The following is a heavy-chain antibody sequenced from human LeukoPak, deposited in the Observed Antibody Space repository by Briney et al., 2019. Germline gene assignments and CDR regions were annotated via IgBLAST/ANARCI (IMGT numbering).Heavy chain of an antibody. J-gene: IGHJ4*02. CDR3: ARVGFWSGYSSGY. CDR1: GGSFSGYY. V-gene: IGHV4-34*01. CDR2: INHSGST. Sequence: SETLSLTCAVYGGSFSGYYWSWIRQPPGKGLEWIGEINHSGSTNYNPSLKSRVTISVDTSKNQFSLKLSSVTAADTAVYYCARVGFWSGYSSGYWGQGTLVTASS. D-gene: IGHD3-3*01.